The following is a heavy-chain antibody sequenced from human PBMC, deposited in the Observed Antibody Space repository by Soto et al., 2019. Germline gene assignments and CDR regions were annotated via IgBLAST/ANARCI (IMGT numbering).Heavy chain of an antibody. CDR3: ARLRELPTVSDSYYYMDF. V-gene: IGHV4-59*08. J-gene: IGHJ6*03. D-gene: IGHD4-17*01. CDR1: GGSISSYY. CDR2: IYYSGST. Sequence: PSETLSLTCTVSGGSISSYYWSWIRQPPGKGLEWIGYIYYSGSTNYNPSLKSRVTISVDTSKNQFSLKLSSVTAADTAVYYCARLRELPTVSDSYYYMDFWGNGTTVTVSS.